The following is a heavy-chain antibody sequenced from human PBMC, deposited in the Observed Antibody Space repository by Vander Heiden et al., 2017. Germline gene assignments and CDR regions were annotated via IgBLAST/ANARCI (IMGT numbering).Heavy chain of an antibody. CDR3: SLYYYGSGNYNHLLGNYYGMDV. CDR1: GYRFISYW. D-gene: IGHD3-10*01. V-gene: IGHV5-51*01. J-gene: IGHJ6*02. CDR2: IYPGDSDT. Sequence: VQLVQSGAEVNKPGASLKISCKGSGYRFISYWTAWVRQMPGKGLEWMGIIYPGDSDTRYSPSFQGQVTISADKSISTAYLQWSSLKASDTAMYDCSLYYYGSGNYNHLLGNYYGMDVWGQGTTVTVSS.